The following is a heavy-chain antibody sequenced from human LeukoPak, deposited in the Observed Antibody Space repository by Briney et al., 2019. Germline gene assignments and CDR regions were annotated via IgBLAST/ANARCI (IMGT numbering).Heavy chain of an antibody. CDR1: GFTFSSYW. CDR3: ARYSRYYGSFDY. D-gene: IGHD3-10*01. V-gene: IGHV3-7*01. J-gene: IGHJ4*02. CDR2: IKQEGSEK. Sequence: GGSLRLSCAASGFTFSSYWMSWVRQAPGEGLGWGANIKQEGSEKYYVDSVKGRFTISRDNAKNSLYLQMNSLRAEDTAVYYCARYSRYYGSFDYWGQGTLLNVPS.